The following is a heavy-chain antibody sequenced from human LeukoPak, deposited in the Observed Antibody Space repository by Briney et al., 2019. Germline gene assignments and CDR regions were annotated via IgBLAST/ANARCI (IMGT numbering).Heavy chain of an antibody. V-gene: IGHV4-59*01. CDR2: IYYSGST. CDR1: GGSISSYY. J-gene: IGHJ3*02. Sequence: PSETLSLTCAVYGGSISSYYWSWIRQPPGKGLEWIGYIYYSGSTNYNPSLKSRVTISVDTSKNQFSLKLSSVTAADTAVYYCARDDAFDIWGQGTMVTVSS. CDR3: ARDDAFDI.